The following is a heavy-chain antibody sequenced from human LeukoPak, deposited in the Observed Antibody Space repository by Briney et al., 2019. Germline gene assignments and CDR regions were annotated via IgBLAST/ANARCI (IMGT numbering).Heavy chain of an antibody. J-gene: IGHJ6*02. Sequence: SETLSLTCTVSGGSISSSSYYWGWIRQPPGKGLEWIGSIYYSGSTYYNPSLKSRVTISVDTSKNQFSLKLSSVTAADTAVYYCARRDGGSTIAPGKGMDVWGQGTTVTVSS. CDR2: IYYSGST. D-gene: IGHD6-13*01. CDR1: GGSISSSSYY. V-gene: IGHV4-39*01. CDR3: ARRDGGSTIAPGKGMDV.